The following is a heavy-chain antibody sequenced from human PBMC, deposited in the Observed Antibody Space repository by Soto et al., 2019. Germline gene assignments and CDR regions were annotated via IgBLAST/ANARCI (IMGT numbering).Heavy chain of an antibody. CDR2: IVVGSGNK. CDR3: AADPHHYDRRAYSSYDP. V-gene: IGHV1-58*01. CDR1: GFNFSTTA. Sequence: SVKVSCKASGFNFSTTAVQWVRQARVQRLEWIGWIVVGSGNKNYAQNFQERVTITRDMSTRTAYMAVISLRSEHTAVYYCAADPHHYDRRAYSSYDPWGTGMLVKVSS. D-gene: IGHD3-22*01. J-gene: IGHJ5*02.